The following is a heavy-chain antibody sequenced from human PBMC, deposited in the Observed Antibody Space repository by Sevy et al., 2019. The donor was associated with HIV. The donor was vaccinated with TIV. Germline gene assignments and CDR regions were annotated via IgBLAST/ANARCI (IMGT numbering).Heavy chain of an antibody. CDR3: ARDPLYHYGSGTFYRFYYGMDV. J-gene: IGHJ6*02. D-gene: IGHD3-10*01. CDR2: ISSRGTTI. V-gene: IGHV3-48*03. Sequence: GGSLRLSCAASGFSFTSYEINWVRQTPGKGLEWVSYISSRGTTIYYADSVKGRFTISRDNAKNSLFLQMNSLRAEDTAVFFCARDPLYHYGSGTFYRFYYGMDVWGQGTTVTVSS. CDR1: GFSFTSYE.